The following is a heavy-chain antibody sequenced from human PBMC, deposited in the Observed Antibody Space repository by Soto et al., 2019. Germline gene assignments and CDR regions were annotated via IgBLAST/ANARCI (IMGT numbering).Heavy chain of an antibody. J-gene: IGHJ5*02. CDR3: AKDNQRITIFGVVPYTYGWFDP. CDR1: GFTFSSYG. Sequence: GGSLRLSCAASGFTFSSYGMHWVRQAPGKGLEWVAVISYDGSNKYYADSVKGRFTISRDNSKNTLYLQMNSLRAEDTAVYYCAKDNQRITIFGVVPYTYGWFDPWGQGTLVTVSS. D-gene: IGHD3-3*01. CDR2: ISYDGSNK. V-gene: IGHV3-30*18.